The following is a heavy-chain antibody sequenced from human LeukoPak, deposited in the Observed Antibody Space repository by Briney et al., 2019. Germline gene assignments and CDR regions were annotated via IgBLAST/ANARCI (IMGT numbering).Heavy chain of an antibody. CDR3: ARDHDGSGENYFDY. V-gene: IGHV3-30-3*01. CDR2: ISYDGSNK. J-gene: IGHJ4*02. CDR1: GFTFSSYA. Sequence: GGSLRLSCAASGFTFSSYAMHWVRQAPGKGLEWVAVISYDGSNKYYADSVKGRFTISRDNSKNTLYLQMNSLRAEDTAVYYCARDHDGSGENYFDYWGQGTLVTVSS. D-gene: IGHD3-10*01.